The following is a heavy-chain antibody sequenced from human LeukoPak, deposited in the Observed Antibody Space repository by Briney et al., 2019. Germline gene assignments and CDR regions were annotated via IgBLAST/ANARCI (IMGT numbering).Heavy chain of an antibody. CDR1: GFTFSSYA. D-gene: IGHD6-13*01. J-gene: IGHJ4*02. Sequence: GGSLRLSCAASGFTFSSYAMHWVRQAPGKGLEWVAVIRYDGSNKYYADSVKGRFTISRDNSKNTLYLQMNSLRADDTALYYCAKDRSSSWSFDDWGQGTLVAVSS. CDR2: IRYDGSNK. CDR3: AKDRSSSWSFDD. V-gene: IGHV3-30*02.